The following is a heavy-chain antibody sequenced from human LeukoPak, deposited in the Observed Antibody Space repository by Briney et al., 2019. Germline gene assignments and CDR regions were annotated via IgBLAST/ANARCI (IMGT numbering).Heavy chain of an antibody. D-gene: IGHD2-21*01. CDR3: ARLYGIVVVKVYYFDY. CDR1: GGSISSYY. V-gene: IGHV4-4*07. Sequence: SETLSLTCTVSGGSISSYYWSWIRQPAGKTLEWIGRIYTTGNTDYNPSLRGRFTISVDTSKNQFSLKLSSVTAADTAVYYCARLYGIVVVKVYYFDYWGQGTLVTVSS. CDR2: IYTTGNT. J-gene: IGHJ4*02.